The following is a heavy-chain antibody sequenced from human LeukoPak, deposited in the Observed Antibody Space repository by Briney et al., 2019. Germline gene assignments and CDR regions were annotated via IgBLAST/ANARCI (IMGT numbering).Heavy chain of an antibody. Sequence: ASETLSLTCAVYGGSFSDYYWSWIRQPPGKGLEWIGEINHSGSTNYNPSLKSRVTISVDTSKNQFSLKLSSVTAADTAVYYCARHPYDYVWGNYRPGPFDYWGQGTLVTVSS. CDR2: INHSGST. D-gene: IGHD3-16*02. V-gene: IGHV4-34*01. CDR1: GGSFSDYY. J-gene: IGHJ4*02. CDR3: ARHPYDYVWGNYRPGPFDY.